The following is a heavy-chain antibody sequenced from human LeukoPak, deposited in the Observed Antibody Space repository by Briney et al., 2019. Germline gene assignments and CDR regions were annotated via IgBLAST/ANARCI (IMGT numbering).Heavy chain of an antibody. Sequence: GGSLRLSCAGSGFPFSSHGMNWVRQAPGKGLEWVSSISSSSSYIYYADSVKGRFTISRDNAKNSLYLQMNSLRAEDTAVYYCARDRGYGDYSGYWGQGTLVTVSS. J-gene: IGHJ4*02. CDR1: GFPFSSHG. CDR3: ARDRGYGDYSGY. V-gene: IGHV3-21*01. D-gene: IGHD4-17*01. CDR2: ISSSSSYI.